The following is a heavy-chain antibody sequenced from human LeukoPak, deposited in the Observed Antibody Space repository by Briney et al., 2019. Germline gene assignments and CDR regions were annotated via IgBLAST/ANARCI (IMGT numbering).Heavy chain of an antibody. J-gene: IGHJ4*02. CDR1: GDSVSSNSAA. CDR3: ARDLIYYDSSGYYWTIVDY. CDR2: TYYRSKWYN. D-gene: IGHD3-22*01. Sequence: SQTLSLTCAISGDSVSSNSAAWNWIRQSPSRGLEWLGRTYYRSKWYNDYAVSVKSRITINPDTSKNQFSLQLNSVTPEDTAVYYCARDLIYYDSSGYYWTIVDYWGQGTLVTVSS. V-gene: IGHV6-1*01.